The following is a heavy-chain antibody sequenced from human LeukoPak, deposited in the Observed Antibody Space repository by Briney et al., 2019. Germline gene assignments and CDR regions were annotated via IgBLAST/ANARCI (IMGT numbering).Heavy chain of an antibody. D-gene: IGHD3-22*01. CDR3: AKDRNYYDSSVGMDA. CDR2: ISGSGGST. V-gene: IGHV3-23*01. J-gene: IGHJ6*02. CDR1: GFTFSSYA. Sequence: GGSLRLSCAASGFTFSSYAMSWVRQAPGKGLEWVSAISGSGGSTYYADSVRGRFTISRDNSKNTLYLQMNSLRAEDTAVYYCAKDRNYYDSSVGMDAWGRGTTVTVSS.